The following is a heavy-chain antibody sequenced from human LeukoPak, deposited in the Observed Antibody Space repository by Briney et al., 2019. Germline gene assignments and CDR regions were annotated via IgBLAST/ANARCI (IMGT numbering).Heavy chain of an antibody. CDR2: IYHRGTT. CDR1: GASISSGSHY. CDR3: ARDLGNDSSGYYPSDAFDI. D-gene: IGHD3-22*01. J-gene: IGHJ3*02. V-gene: IGHV4-61*01. Sequence: SETLSLTCVVSGASISSGSHYWNWIRQSPGRGLEWIGHIYHRGTTNYTPSLKSRVTISVDTSMNQFSLRLTSVTAADTAVYYCARDLGNDSSGYYPSDAFDIWGQGTMVTVSS.